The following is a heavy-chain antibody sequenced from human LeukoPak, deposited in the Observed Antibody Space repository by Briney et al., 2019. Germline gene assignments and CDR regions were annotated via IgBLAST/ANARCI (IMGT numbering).Heavy chain of an antibody. CDR2: ISAYNGNT. V-gene: IGHV1-18*01. D-gene: IGHD3-3*01. Sequence: GASVKVSCKASGYTFTSYGISWVRQAPGQGLEWMGWISAYNGNTNYAQKLQGRVTMTTDTSTSTAYMELRSLRSDDTAVYYCATGWSGYYRWRLDYWGQGTLVTVSS. CDR1: GYTFTSYG. J-gene: IGHJ4*02. CDR3: ATGWSGYYRWRLDY.